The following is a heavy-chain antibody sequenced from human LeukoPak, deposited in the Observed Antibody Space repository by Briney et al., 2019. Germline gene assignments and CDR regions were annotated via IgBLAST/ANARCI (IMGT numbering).Heavy chain of an antibody. J-gene: IGHJ6*03. CDR1: GFTFSSYW. Sequence: GGSLRVSCAASGFTFSSYWMSWVRQAPGKGLEWVANIKQDGSEEYYVDSVKGRFTISRDNAKNSLYLQMNSLTAEDTAVYYCARLLSDYYYYYMDVWGKGTTVTVSS. V-gene: IGHV3-7*01. D-gene: IGHD2/OR15-2a*01. CDR3: ARLLSDYYYYYMDV. CDR2: IKQDGSEE.